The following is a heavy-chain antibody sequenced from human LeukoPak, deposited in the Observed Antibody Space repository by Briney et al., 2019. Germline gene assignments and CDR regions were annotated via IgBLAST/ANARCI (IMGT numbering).Heavy chain of an antibody. D-gene: IGHD6-13*01. CDR3: ARATIAAVYYFDY. J-gene: IGHJ4*02. V-gene: IGHV1-2*04. CDR1: GYTFTGYY. CDR2: INPNSGGT. Sequence: GASVKVSCKASGYTFTGYYMHWVRQAPGQGLEWMGWINPNSGGTNYAQKFQGWVTMTRDTSISTAYMELSRLRSDDTAVYYCARATIAAVYYFDYWGQGTLVTVSS.